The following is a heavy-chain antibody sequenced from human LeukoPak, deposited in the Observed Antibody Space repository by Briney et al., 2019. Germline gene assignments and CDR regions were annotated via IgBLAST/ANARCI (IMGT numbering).Heavy chain of an antibody. CDR2: IYYSGST. CDR1: GGSISSSSYY. D-gene: IGHD2-2*02. Sequence: PSETLSLTCTVSGGSISSSSYYWGWIRQPPGKGLEWIGSIYYSGSTYYNPSLKSRVTISVDTSKNQFSLKLSSVTAADTAVYYCARHGNLVVPAAIPRWLDYWGQGTLVTVSS. CDR3: ARHGNLVVPAAIPRWLDY. V-gene: IGHV4-39*01. J-gene: IGHJ4*02.